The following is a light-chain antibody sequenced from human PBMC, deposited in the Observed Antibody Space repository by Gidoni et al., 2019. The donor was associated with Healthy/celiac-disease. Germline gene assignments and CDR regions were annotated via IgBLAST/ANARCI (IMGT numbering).Light chain of an antibody. Sequence: ELVLTQSPAPLSLSPGERATLSCRASQSVSSYLAWYQQKPGQAPRLLIYDASNRATGIPARFSGRGSGTDFTLTISSLEPEDFAVYYCQQRSNWPPVTFGQGTRLEIK. CDR2: DAS. CDR1: QSVSSY. J-gene: IGKJ5*01. CDR3: QQRSNWPPVT. V-gene: IGKV3-11*01.